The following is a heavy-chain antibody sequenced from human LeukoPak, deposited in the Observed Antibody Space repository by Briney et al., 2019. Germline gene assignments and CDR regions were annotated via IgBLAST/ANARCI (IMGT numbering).Heavy chain of an antibody. V-gene: IGHV3-9*01. Sequence: PGGSLRLSCAASRFTFDGYAMHRVRQAPGKGLEWVSSISWNSGNTDYAASVKGRFTISRDNAKKSLHLQMNSLRAEDTALYYCAKSGTYSSSSGYIDSWGQGTLVTVSS. CDR3: AKSGTYSSSSGYIDS. CDR2: ISWNSGNT. J-gene: IGHJ4*02. CDR1: RFTFDGYA. D-gene: IGHD6-6*01.